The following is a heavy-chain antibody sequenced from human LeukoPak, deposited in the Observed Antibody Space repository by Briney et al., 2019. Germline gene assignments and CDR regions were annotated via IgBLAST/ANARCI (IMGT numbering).Heavy chain of an antibody. Sequence: ASVKVSCKASGYTFTSYDINWVRQATGQGLEWMGWMNTNSGNAGYAQKFQGRVTITRNTSISTAYMELSSLRSEDTAVYYCAGWLSDAFDIWGQGTMVTVSS. CDR1: GYTFTSYD. D-gene: IGHD5-12*01. CDR2: MNTNSGNA. V-gene: IGHV1-8*03. CDR3: AGWLSDAFDI. J-gene: IGHJ3*02.